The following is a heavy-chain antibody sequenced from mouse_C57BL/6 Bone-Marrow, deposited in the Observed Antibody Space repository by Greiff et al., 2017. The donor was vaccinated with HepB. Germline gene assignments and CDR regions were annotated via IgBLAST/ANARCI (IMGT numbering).Heavy chain of an antibody. D-gene: IGHD2-4*01. Sequence: EVQLVESGPGLVKPSQSLSLTCSVTGYSITSGYYWNWIRQFPGNKLEWMGYISYDGSNNYNPSLKNRISITRDTSKNQFFLKLNSVTTEDTATYYCAREGIYYDFYWGQGTTLTVSS. J-gene: IGHJ2*01. CDR3: AREGIYYDFY. CDR2: ISYDGSN. V-gene: IGHV3-6*01. CDR1: GYSITSGYY.